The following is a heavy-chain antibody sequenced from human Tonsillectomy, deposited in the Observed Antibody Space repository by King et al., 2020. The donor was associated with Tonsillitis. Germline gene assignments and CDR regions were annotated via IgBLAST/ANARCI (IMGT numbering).Heavy chain of an antibody. J-gene: IGHJ4*02. D-gene: IGHD2-15*01. V-gene: IGHV1-2*02. CDR3: ARALYCSGGRCYYFDS. CDR2: INPNTGGT. Sequence: VQLVESGAEVAKPGASVKVSCKASGYTFTDYYMHWVRQAPGQGLEWMGWINPNTGGTNYAQKFQGRVTMTRDTSISAAYMKLSRLRSDDTAVYYCARALYCSGGRCYYFDSGGQGTLVPASS. CDR1: GYTFTDYY.